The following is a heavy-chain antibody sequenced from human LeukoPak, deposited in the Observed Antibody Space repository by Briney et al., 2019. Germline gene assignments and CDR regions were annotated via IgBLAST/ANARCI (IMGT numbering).Heavy chain of an antibody. Sequence: PSETLSLTCTVSGGPIRGYYWNWIRQPPGKGLEWIGYIYYSGSTNYNPSLKSRVTISLDTPNNQFSLKLSSVTAADTAAYYCARSIGWPFDFWGQGTLVTVSS. CDR2: IYYSGST. CDR3: ARSIGWPFDF. V-gene: IGHV4-59*01. D-gene: IGHD6-19*01. J-gene: IGHJ4*02. CDR1: GGPIRGYY.